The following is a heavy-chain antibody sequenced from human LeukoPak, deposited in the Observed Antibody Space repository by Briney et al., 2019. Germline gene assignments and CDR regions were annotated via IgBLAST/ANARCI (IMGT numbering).Heavy chain of an antibody. J-gene: IGHJ4*02. V-gene: IGHV3-48*04. CDR2: ISSSSSTI. Sequence: GGSLRLSCAASGFTFSSYSMNWVRQAPGKGLEWVSYISSSSSTIYYADSVKGRFTISRDNAKNSLYLQMNSLRAEDTAVYYCARDLIQGLVAATVYWGQGTLVTVSS. D-gene: IGHD2-15*01. CDR1: GFTFSSYS. CDR3: ARDLIQGLVAATVY.